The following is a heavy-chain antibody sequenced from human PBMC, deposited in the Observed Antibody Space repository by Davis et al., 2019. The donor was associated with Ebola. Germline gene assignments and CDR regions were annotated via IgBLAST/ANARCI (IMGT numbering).Heavy chain of an antibody. CDR2: INTNTGNP. D-gene: IGHD3-10*01. CDR1: GYTFTSYA. J-gene: IGHJ5*02. CDR3: ARVVGITMVRGVRYNWFDP. V-gene: IGHV7-4-1*02. Sequence: AASVTVSCKASGYTFTSYAMNWVRQAPGQGLEWMGWINTNTGNPTYAQGFTGRFVFSLDTSVSTAYLQISSLKAEDTAVYYCARVVGITMVRGVRYNWFDPWGQGTLVTVSS.